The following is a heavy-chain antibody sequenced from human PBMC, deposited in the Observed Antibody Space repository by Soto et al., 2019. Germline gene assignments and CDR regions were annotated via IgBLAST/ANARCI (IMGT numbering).Heavy chain of an antibody. CDR3: ARGGTPIAY. Sequence: QVHLVQSGAEVKKPGASVKVSCTASGYTFTNFGISWVRQAPGQGLEWMGWISAYNGNTNYAQKFQGRVTMTTDTPTSTAYMGLRSLRSDDTAVYYWARGGTPIAYWGQGTLVTVSS. V-gene: IGHV1-18*01. CDR1: GYTFTNFG. J-gene: IGHJ4*02. D-gene: IGHD3-16*01. CDR2: ISAYNGNT.